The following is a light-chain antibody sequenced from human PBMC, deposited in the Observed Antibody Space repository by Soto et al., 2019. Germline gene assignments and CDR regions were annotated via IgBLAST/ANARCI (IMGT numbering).Light chain of an antibody. CDR3: QLYGSSSYT. V-gene: IGKV3-20*01. J-gene: IGKJ2*01. CDR2: GAY. CDR1: QSVTSYY. Sequence: EIVLTQTPGTLSLCPGERATRSCRASQSVTSYYLAWYQQKPGQAPRLRIYGAYRRPTDIPDRVSGSGSGTDFTLTLSGLEPQYFAVYCCQLYGSSSYTFRQGTKLEI.